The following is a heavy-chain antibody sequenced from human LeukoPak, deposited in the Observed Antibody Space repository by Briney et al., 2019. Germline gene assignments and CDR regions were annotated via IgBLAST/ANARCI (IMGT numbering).Heavy chain of an antibody. J-gene: IGHJ4*02. CDR1: GFTFSSYG. CDR2: ISYDGSNK. Sequence: GGSLRLSCAASGFTFSSYGMHWVRQAPGKGLEWVAVISYDGSNKYYADSVKGRFTISRDSAKNTLYLQMNSLRAEDTAVYYCARASLEDWGQGTLVTVSS. CDR3: ARASLED. V-gene: IGHV3-30*03.